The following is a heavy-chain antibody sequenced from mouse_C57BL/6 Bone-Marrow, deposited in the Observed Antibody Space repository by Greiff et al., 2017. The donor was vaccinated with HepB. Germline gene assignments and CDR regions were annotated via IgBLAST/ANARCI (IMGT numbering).Heavy chain of an antibody. CDR2: ISDGGSYT. CDR1: GFTFSSYA. J-gene: IGHJ1*03. CDR3: ASQLGSWYFDV. Sequence: EVNVVESGGGLVKPGGSLKLSCAASGFTFSSYAMSWVRQTPEKRLEWVATISDGGSYTYYPDNVKGRFTISRDNAKNNLYLQMSHLKSEDTAMYYCASQLGSWYFDVWGTGTTVTVSS. D-gene: IGHD4-1*02. V-gene: IGHV5-4*03.